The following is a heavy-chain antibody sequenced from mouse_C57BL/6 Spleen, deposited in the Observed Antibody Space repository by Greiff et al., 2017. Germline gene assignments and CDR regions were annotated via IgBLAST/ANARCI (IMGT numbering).Heavy chain of an antibody. CDR1: GYTFTSYW. CDR2: INPSNGGN. Sequence: QVQLQQPGTELVKPGPSVKLSCKASGYTFTSYWLHWLKQRLGQGLVWIGNINPSNGGNNYNEKFKSKATLTVDKSTSTAYMQLSSLTSEDSAVYYCARYDDSYSWFAYWGQGTLVTVSA. J-gene: IGHJ3*01. CDR3: ARYDDSYSWFAY. D-gene: IGHD2-3*01. V-gene: IGHV1-53*01.